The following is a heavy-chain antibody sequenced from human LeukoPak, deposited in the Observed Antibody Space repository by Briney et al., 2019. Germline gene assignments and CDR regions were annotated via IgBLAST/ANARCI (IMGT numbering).Heavy chain of an antibody. CDR2: VSYDGTSE. CDR3: AKDSRDSYSGSYFPY. J-gene: IGHJ4*02. CDR1: GFMFSRHD. Sequence: PGGSLRLSRGASGFMFSRHDMHWVRESPGKGREWVAAVSYDGTSEKYEDSVKGRFTISRDNSKNTLYLQMNSLRAEDTAVYYCAKDSRDSYSGSYFPYWGQGTLVTVSS. D-gene: IGHD1-26*01. V-gene: IGHV3-30*04.